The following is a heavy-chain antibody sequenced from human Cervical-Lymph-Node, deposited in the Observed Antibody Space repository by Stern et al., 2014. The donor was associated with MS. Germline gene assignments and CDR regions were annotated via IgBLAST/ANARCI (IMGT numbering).Heavy chain of an antibody. CDR3: AMGASDY. D-gene: IGHD3-16*01. V-gene: IGHV1-2*06. Sequence: VQLVESGAEVKKPGASLKVSCKASGYTFSVYNIHWVRQAPGQGLEWMGRINPNSGGTNYAQKFQGRVTMTRDTSISIVYMELTRLRSDDTAVYYCAMGASDYWGQGTLVTVSS. CDR2: INPNSGGT. J-gene: IGHJ4*02. CDR1: GYTFSVYN.